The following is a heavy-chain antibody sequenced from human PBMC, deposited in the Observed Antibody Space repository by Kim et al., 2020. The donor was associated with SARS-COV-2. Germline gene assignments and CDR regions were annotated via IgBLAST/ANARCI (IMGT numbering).Heavy chain of an antibody. CDR1: GYTFTSYA. V-gene: IGHV7-4-1*02. CDR2: INTNTGNP. Sequence: ASVKVSCKASGYTFTSYAMNWVRQAPGQGLEWMGWINTNTGNPTYAQGFTGRIVFSLDTSVSTAYLQISSLKAEDTAVYYCARADYYGSGSYYNAPFYYYGMAAWSQRTTVTDS. J-gene: IGHJ6*02. CDR3: ARADYYGSGSYYNAPFYYYGMAA. D-gene: IGHD3-10*01.